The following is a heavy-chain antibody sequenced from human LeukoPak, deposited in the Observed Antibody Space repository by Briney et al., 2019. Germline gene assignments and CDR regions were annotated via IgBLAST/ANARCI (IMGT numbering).Heavy chain of an antibody. Sequence: GGSLRLSCATSGFNFNTYTMNWVRQAPGKGLEWVSSITTTSSHTHYADSVKGRFTISRDNAKNSLYLQMNSLRAEDTAVYYCASLMVATQWGALDYWGQGTLVTVSS. J-gene: IGHJ4*02. D-gene: IGHD2-15*01. CDR2: ITTTSSHT. CDR1: GFNFNTYT. CDR3: ASLMVATQWGALDY. V-gene: IGHV3-21*01.